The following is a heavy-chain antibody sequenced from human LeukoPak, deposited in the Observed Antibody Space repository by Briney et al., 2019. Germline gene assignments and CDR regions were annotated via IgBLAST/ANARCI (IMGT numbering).Heavy chain of an antibody. D-gene: IGHD6-6*01. J-gene: IGHJ5*02. Sequence: SETLSLTCTVSGYSISSGYYWGWIRPPPGKGLEWIGSIYHSGSTYYNPSLKSRVTISVDTSKNQFSLKLSSVTAADTAVYYCARGSSSDRFDPWGQGTLVTVSS. V-gene: IGHV4-38-2*02. CDR2: IYHSGST. CDR1: GYSISSGYY. CDR3: ARGSSSDRFDP.